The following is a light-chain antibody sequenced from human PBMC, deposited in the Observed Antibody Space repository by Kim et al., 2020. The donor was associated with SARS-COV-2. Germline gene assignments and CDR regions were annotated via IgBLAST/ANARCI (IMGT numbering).Light chain of an antibody. CDR1: SSDFGAHNY. J-gene: IGLJ3*02. CDR2: DVS. Sequence: GQSITISFTGTSSDFGAHNYVSWYQQHPDKAPNLMIYDVSDRPSGVSDRFSGSKSGSTASLTISGLHAEDEADYYCSSHTSSNTLVLGGGTKVTVL. CDR3: SSHTSSNTLV. V-gene: IGLV2-14*03.